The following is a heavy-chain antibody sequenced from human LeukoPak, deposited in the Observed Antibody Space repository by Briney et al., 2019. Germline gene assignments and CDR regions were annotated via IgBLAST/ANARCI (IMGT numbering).Heavy chain of an antibody. D-gene: IGHD4-17*01. CDR3: ARGRTVNYYYYYYYMDV. CDR2: IIPIFGTA. Sequence: GASVKVSSKAPGGTFSSYAISWVRQAPGQGLEWMGGIIPIFGTANYAQKFQGRVTITADKSTSTAYMELSSLRSEDTAVYYCARGRTVNYYYYYYYMDVWGKGTTVTVSS. V-gene: IGHV1-69*06. CDR1: GGTFSSYA. J-gene: IGHJ6*03.